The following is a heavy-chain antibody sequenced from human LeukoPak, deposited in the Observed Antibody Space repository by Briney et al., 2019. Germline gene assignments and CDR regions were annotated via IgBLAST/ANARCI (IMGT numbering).Heavy chain of an antibody. J-gene: IGHJ6*03. CDR1: GYTFTSYG. V-gene: IGHV1-18*01. CDR3: AXXXXXXXXXNYYYYYYMDV. CDR2: ISAYNGNT. Sequence: ASVKVSCKASGYTFTSYGINWVRQAPGQGLEWMGWISAYNGNTNYAQKLQSRVTMTTDTSTSTAYMELRSLRSDDTAVYYCAXXXXXXXXXNYYYYYYMDVWGKGTTVTISS.